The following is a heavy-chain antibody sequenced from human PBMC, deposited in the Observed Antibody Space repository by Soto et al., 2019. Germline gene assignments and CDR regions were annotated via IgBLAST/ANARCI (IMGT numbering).Heavy chain of an antibody. V-gene: IGHV3-66*01. CDR1: GFSVSSNY. J-gene: IGHJ5*02. CDR3: ARGRGTYCGGDCPRGWFDP. CDR2: IYGGGST. D-gene: IGHD2-21*01. Sequence: EEQLAESRGALVQPGGSLRLSCAASGFSVSSNYMTWVRQAPGRGLEWVSLIYGGGSTYYADPVKGRFTISRDDSKNTLYLQMNSLRDEDTAVYYCARGRGTYCGGDCPRGWFDPWGQGTLVTVSS.